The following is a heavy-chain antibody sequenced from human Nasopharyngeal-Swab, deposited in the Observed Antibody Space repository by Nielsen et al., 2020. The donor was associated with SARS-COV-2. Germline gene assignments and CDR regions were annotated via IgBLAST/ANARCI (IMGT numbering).Heavy chain of an antibody. Sequence: GESLKISCAASGFTFSSYAMHWVRQAPGKGLEWVSAISASGGSTYSADSVKGRFTISRDNSKNTLYLQMNSLRAEDTAVYYCANLGAWGQGTLVTVSS. CDR3: ANLGA. V-gene: IGHV3-23*01. CDR2: ISASGGST. CDR1: GFTFSSYA. J-gene: IGHJ5*02.